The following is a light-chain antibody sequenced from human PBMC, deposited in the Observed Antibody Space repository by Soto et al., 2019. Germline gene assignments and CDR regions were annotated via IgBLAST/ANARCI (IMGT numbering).Light chain of an antibody. J-gene: IGKJ1*01. CDR1: QSVGRNY. CDR3: QQYASSPLT. V-gene: IGKV3-20*01. Sequence: EIVLTQSPGTLSLSPGERATLSCRASQSVGRNYLAWYQQKPGQAPRLLIYGASSRATGIPDSFSGSGSGTDLTLTISRLEPEDFAVYYCQQYASSPLTFGQGTKVDIK. CDR2: GAS.